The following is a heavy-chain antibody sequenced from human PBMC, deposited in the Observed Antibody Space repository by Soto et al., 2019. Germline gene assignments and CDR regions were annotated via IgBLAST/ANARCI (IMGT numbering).Heavy chain of an antibody. J-gene: IGHJ4*02. CDR2: ITPYNGYT. CDR3: GKAEGFLDY. D-gene: IGHD2-15*01. V-gene: IGHV1-18*01. Sequence: QVQLVQSGAEVKKPGASVKVSCKASGYTFINYGITWVRPAAGQGLEWMGWITPYNGYTNYAQKLQGRVTMSTDTSTSTAYMELRSLRCDDTAVYYCGKAEGFLDYWGQGTLVTVSS. CDR1: GYTFINYG.